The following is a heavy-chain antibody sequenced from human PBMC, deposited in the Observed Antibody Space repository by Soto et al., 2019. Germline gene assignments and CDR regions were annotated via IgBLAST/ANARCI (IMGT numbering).Heavy chain of an antibody. CDR3: SSHTAMVYFDY. CDR1: GGSISSSSYY. Sequence: SETLSLTCTVSGGSISSSSYYWGWIRQPPGKGLEWIGSIYYSGSTYYNPSLKSRVTISVDTSKNQFSLTLSSVTAADTAVYYCSSHTAMVYFDYWGQGTLVTVSS. D-gene: IGHD5-18*01. V-gene: IGHV4-39*01. J-gene: IGHJ4*02. CDR2: IYYSGST.